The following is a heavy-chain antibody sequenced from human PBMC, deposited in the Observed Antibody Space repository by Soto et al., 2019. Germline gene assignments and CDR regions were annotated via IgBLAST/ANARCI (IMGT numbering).Heavy chain of an antibody. J-gene: IGHJ6*02. V-gene: IGHV1-18*04. CDR3: ARGDFVYCSSTSCYNSYGMDV. CDR2: ISAYNGNT. D-gene: IGHD2-2*02. CDR1: GYTFTSYG. Sequence: QVQLVQSGAEVKKPGASVKVSCKASGYTFTSYGISWVRQAPGQGLEWMGWISAYNGNTNYAQKLQGRVTMTTDTSTSTAYMELRSLRSDDTAVYYCARGDFVYCSSTSCYNSYGMDVWGQGTTVTVSS.